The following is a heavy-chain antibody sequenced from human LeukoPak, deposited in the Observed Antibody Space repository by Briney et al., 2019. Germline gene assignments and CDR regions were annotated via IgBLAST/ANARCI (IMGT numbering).Heavy chain of an antibody. J-gene: IGHJ6*03. CDR2: LYPGVSP. Sequence: PSETLSLTCTVSGGPIYSYYWSWIRQTAGKGLEWIGRLYPGVSPNYNPSLKSRVTMSVDTSKKQFALKLNTVTAAHTAVYYCARLRFYDSTGYSPGHYMDVWGKGTTVTVSS. V-gene: IGHV4-4*07. CDR3: ARLRFYDSTGYSPGHYMDV. CDR1: GGPIYSYY. D-gene: IGHD3-22*01.